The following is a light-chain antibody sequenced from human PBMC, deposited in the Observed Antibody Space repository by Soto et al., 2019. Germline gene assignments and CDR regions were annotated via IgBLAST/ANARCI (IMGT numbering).Light chain of an antibody. J-gene: IGLJ3*02. CDR1: SSNIGRNT. CDR3: SSYTTSNTQV. V-gene: IGLV1-44*01. Sequence: QSVLTQPPSASGTPGQRVTISCSGSSSNIGRNTVNWYQQFPGTAPKLLIYGNNQRPSGVPDRFYGSKSGTSASLAISGLQSEDEADYYCSSYTTSNTQVFGGGTKLTVL. CDR2: GNN.